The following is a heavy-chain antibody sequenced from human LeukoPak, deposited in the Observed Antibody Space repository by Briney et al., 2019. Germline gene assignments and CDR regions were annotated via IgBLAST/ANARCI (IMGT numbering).Heavy chain of an antibody. Sequence: PGGSLRLSCAASGFTFSSYAMHWVRQAPGKGLEWVAVISYDGSNKYYADSVKGRFTISRDNSKNTLYLQMNSLRAEDTAVYYCARALGGSPGHRPNLFDYWGQGTLVTVSS. CDR3: ARALGGSPGHRPNLFDY. D-gene: IGHD1-14*01. J-gene: IGHJ4*02. CDR1: GFTFSSYA. CDR2: ISYDGSNK. V-gene: IGHV3-30*04.